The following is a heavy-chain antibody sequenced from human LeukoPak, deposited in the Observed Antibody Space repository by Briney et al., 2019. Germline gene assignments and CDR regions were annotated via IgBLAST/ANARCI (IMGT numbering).Heavy chain of an antibody. CDR1: GFTFSSYE. J-gene: IGHJ6*04. CDR2: ISSSGSTI. D-gene: IGHD3-9*01. V-gene: IGHV3-48*03. CDR3: ARDLVDYDILTGYPGGYYGMDV. Sequence: GGSLRLPCAASGFTFSSYEMNWVRQAPGKGLEWVSYISSSGSTIYYADSVKGRFTISRDNAKNSLYLQMNSLRAEDTAVYYCARDLVDYDILTGYPGGYYGMDVWGKGTTVTVSS.